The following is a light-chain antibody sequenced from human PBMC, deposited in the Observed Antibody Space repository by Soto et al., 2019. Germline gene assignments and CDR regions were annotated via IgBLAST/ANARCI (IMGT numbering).Light chain of an antibody. J-gene: IGKJ2*01. CDR1: QSVSSF. CDR2: DAS. V-gene: IGKV3-11*01. CDR3: QQRSNWPHT. Sequence: EIVLTQSPATLSLSPGERATLSCRASQSVSSFLAWYQQKPGQAPRLLIYDASNRATGIPARFSGSGSGTDFTLTISSLDPEDFAVYYCQQRSNWPHTFGQGTKLEIK.